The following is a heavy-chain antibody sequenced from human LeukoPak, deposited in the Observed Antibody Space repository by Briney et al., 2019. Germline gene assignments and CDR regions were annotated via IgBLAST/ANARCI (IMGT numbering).Heavy chain of an antibody. CDR2: IYYSGST. D-gene: IGHD4-11*01. Sequence: SETLSLTCTVSGGSISSGDYYWGWIRQPPGRGLEWIGNIYYSGSTYYNPSLKSRVTISVDTSKNQFSLKLTSVPAADTAVYYCARRRNYGYYYYMDVWGKGTTVTVSS. CDR3: ARRRNYGYYYYMDV. V-gene: IGHV4-39*07. J-gene: IGHJ6*03. CDR1: GGSISSGDYY.